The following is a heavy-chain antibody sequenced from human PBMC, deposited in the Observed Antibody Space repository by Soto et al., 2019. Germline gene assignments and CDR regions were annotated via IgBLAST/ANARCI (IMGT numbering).Heavy chain of an antibody. J-gene: IGHJ6*03. Sequence: GESLKISCAASGFTFSSYAMSWVRQAPGKGLEWISTIRGSGGSTYYADSVKGRFTISRDNSKNTLSLQMNSLRAEDTAVYYCAKDGSLDYYYYVDVWGKGTTVTVSS. V-gene: IGHV3-23*01. CDR3: AKDGSLDYYYYVDV. CDR1: GFTFSSYA. CDR2: IRGSGGST.